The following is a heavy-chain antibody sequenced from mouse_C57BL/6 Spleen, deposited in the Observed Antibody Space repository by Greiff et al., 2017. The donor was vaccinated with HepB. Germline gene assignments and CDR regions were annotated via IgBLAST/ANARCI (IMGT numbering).Heavy chain of an antibody. CDR1: GYSFTDYN. D-gene: IGHD1-1*01. V-gene: IGHV1-39*01. CDR2: INPNYGTT. CDR3: ARCDYYGSSQYYYAMDY. Sequence: EVQLQQSGPELVKPGASVKISCKASGYSFTDYNMNWVKQSNGKSLEWIGVINPNYGTTSYNQKFKGKATLTVDQSSSPAYMQLNSLTSEDSAVYYCARCDYYGSSQYYYAMDYWGQGTSVTVSS. J-gene: IGHJ4*01.